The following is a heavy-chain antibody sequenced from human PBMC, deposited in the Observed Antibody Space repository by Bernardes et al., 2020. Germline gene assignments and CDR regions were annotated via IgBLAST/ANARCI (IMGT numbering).Heavy chain of an antibody. CDR1: GFTFSSYA. V-gene: IGHV3-23*01. J-gene: IGHJ2*01. Sequence: VGSLSLSCAASGFTFSSYAMSWVRQAPGKGLEWVSAISGSGGSTYYADSVKGRFTISRDNSKNTLYLQMNSLRAEDTAVYYCAKDQGNYGSGSYYKETEVWYFDLWGRGTLVTVSS. CDR2: ISGSGGST. D-gene: IGHD3-10*01. CDR3: AKDQGNYGSGSYYKETEVWYFDL.